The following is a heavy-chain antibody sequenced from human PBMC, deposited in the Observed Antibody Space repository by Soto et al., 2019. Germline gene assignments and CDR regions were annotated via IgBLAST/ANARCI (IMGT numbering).Heavy chain of an antibody. V-gene: IGHV2-5*02. D-gene: IGHD3-16*01. CDR1: GFSLDTWGVG. CDR2: IYWDDDK. CDR3: ARALGSWGSYYFAH. Sequence: QITLKESGPTLVRPTQTLTLTCTVSGFSLDTWGVGVGWIRQPPGKAPEWLALIYWDDDKRYSPSLKNRLTITKNTSNHQVVLTVTNMDPVDTVTYSCARALGSWGSYYFAHWGQGTLVTVSS. J-gene: IGHJ4*02.